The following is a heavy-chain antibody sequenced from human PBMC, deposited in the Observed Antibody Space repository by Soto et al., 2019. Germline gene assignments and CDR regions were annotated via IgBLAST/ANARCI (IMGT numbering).Heavy chain of an antibody. V-gene: IGHV1-46*03. CDR1: GYTFTSYY. J-gene: IGHJ4*02. D-gene: IGHD3-22*01. CDR2: INPSGDST. CDR3: ARHPFLGDSSAYYGDY. Sequence: QVQLVQSGAEVKKPGASVKVSCKASGYTFTSYYMHWVRQAPGQGLEWMGIINPSGDSTNYAQKFQGRVTMTRDTSTGTVYMELSSLRSEDTAVYYCARHPFLGDSSAYYGDYWGQGTLVTVSS.